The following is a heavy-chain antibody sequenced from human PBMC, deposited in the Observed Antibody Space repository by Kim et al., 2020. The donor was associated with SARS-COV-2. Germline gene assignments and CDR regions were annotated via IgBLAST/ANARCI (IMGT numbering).Heavy chain of an antibody. J-gene: IGHJ4*02. D-gene: IGHD3-16*01. Sequence: GGSLRLSCEVSGMTVNSVLMTWVRQSPGKGLEWVSLIYSDGETFHADSVKGRFTISRDNSKNMLYLQMDSLRVEDTAIYYCSRGVGDYWGQGPQVTVSS. V-gene: IGHV3-53*01. CDR2: IYSDGET. CDR3: SRGVGDY. CDR1: GMTVNSVL.